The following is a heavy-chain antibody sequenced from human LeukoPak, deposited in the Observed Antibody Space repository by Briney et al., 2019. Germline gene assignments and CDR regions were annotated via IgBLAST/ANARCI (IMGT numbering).Heavy chain of an antibody. Sequence: GGSLCLSPAVSGFTPSSIYMSWVRPAPGRRLEWVSVIYSGGSTYYADSVKGRFTISRHNSKNTLYLQMNSLRAEDTAVYYCARELYGGNSYWGQGTLVTVSS. D-gene: IGHD4-23*01. V-gene: IGHV3-53*04. CDR2: IYSGGST. CDR1: GFTPSSIY. CDR3: ARELYGGNSY. J-gene: IGHJ4*02.